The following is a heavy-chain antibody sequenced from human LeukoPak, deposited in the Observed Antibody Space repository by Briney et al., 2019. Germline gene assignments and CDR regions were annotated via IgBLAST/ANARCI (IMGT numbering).Heavy chain of an antibody. V-gene: IGHV4-39*01. CDR3: ARERGSGYDWLGTHKSGYYFDY. CDR1: GGSISTNSYY. CDR2: MYHSGNT. D-gene: IGHD5-12*01. Sequence: SETLSLTCTVSGGSISTNSYYWGWIRQTPGKGLEWIGSMYHSGNTYYNPSLKSRVTISVDTSKNQFSLKLGSVTAADTAVYYCARERGSGYDWLGTHKSGYYFDYWGQGTLVTVSS. J-gene: IGHJ4*02.